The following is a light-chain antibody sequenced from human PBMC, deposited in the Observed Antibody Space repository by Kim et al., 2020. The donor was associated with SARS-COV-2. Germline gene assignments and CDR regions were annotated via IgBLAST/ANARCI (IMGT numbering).Light chain of an antibody. CDR3: SSYTSSSTLV. J-gene: IGLJ2*01. CDR1: SSDVGGYNY. Sequence: QSITIACTGTSSDVGGYNYVSWYQQHSGKAPKLMIYDVSKRPSGVSNRFSGSKSGNTASLTISGLQAEDEADYYCSSYTSSSTLVFGGGTKLTVL. V-gene: IGLV2-14*04. CDR2: DVS.